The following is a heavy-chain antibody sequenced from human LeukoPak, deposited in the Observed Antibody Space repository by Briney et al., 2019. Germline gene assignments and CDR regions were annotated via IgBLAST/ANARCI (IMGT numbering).Heavy chain of an antibody. CDR3: ARVSYDILTGYPYIDY. CDR1: GFTFSSYS. V-gene: IGHV3-21*01. CDR2: IRSSSSYI. D-gene: IGHD3-9*01. Sequence: GGSLRLSCAASGFTFSSYSMNWVRQAPGKGLEWVSSIRSSSSYIYYADSVKGRSTISRDNAKNSLYLQMNSLRAEDTAVYYCARVSYDILTGYPYIDYWGQGTLVTVSS. J-gene: IGHJ4*02.